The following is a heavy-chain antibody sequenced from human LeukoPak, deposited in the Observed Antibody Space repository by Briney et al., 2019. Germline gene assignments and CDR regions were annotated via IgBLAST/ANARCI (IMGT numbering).Heavy chain of an antibody. CDR3: AKALTRIAAAPFDY. D-gene: IGHD6-13*01. J-gene: IGHJ4*02. Sequence: GRSLRLSCAASGFTFDDYAMHWVRQAPGKGLEWVSGISWNSGSIGYADSVKGRFTISRDNAKNSLYLQMNSLRAEDTALYYCAKALTRIAAAPFDYWGQGTLVTVSS. V-gene: IGHV3-9*01. CDR2: ISWNSGSI. CDR1: GFTFDDYA.